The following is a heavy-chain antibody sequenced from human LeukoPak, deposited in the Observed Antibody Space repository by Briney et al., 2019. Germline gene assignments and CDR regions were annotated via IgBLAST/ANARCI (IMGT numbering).Heavy chain of an antibody. V-gene: IGHV1-46*01. D-gene: IGHD6-19*01. J-gene: IGHJ3*02. Sequence: ASVKVSCKASGYTFTSYYMHWVRQAPGQGLEWMGIINPGGGGTTYAQKFQGRVTMTRDTSTSTVYMELSSLRSDDTAVYYCAKGEPQWHEAFDIWGQGTMVTVSS. CDR1: GYTFTSYY. CDR3: AKGEPQWHEAFDI. CDR2: INPGGGGT.